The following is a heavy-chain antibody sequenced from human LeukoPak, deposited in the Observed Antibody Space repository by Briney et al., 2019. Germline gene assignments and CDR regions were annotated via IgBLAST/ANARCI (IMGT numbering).Heavy chain of an antibody. CDR2: ISNSGGDT. V-gene: IGHV3-23*01. Sequence: GGTLRLSCAASGFTFSNYAMSWVRQAPGRGLEWVLGISNSGGDTQYADSVKGRFTISRDNSKNTLYLQMNSLRAEDTAVYYCAKSRSYTVRDAFEIWGQGTKVTVSS. CDR3: AKSRSYTVRDAFEI. D-gene: IGHD3-10*01. J-gene: IGHJ3*02. CDR1: GFTFSNYA.